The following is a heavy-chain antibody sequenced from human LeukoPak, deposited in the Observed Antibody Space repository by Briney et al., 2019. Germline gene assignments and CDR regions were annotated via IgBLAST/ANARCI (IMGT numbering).Heavy chain of an antibody. J-gene: IGHJ4*02. CDR2: IIPIFGTA. Sequence: SVKVSCKASGGTFSSYAISWVRQAPGQGLEWMGGIIPIFGTANYAQKFQGRVTITTDESTSTAYMELSSLRSEDTAVYYCARDPPRDDSGGYYSSGRLDYWGQGTLVTVSS. CDR1: GGTFSSYA. D-gene: IGHD3-22*01. CDR3: ARDPPRDDSGGYYSSGRLDY. V-gene: IGHV1-69*05.